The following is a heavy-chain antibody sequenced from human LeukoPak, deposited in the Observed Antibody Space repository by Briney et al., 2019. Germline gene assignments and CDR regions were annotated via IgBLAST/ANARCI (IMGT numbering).Heavy chain of an antibody. D-gene: IGHD2-15*01. CDR2: INWNGRSV. CDR3: AKAPKGSCRGALCYSFDY. J-gene: IGHJ4*02. CDR1: GFTFDDYT. V-gene: IGHV3-9*01. Sequence: ALRLSCAASGFTFDDYTMHWVRQVPGKGLEWVSSINWNGRSVGYADSVRGRFTISRDNAKNSVFLQMNSLRGEDTAFYYCAKAPKGSCRGALCYSFDYWGQGTLVAVSS.